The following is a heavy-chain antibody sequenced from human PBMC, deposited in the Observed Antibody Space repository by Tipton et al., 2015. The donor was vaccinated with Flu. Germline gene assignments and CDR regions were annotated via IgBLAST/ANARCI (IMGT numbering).Heavy chain of an antibody. CDR2: IYNSQYT. J-gene: IGHJ4*02. CDR1: GAFFTSYY. D-gene: IGHD2-2*01. Sequence: TLSLTCTVSGAFFTSYYWNWIRQPPGKGLECIGYIYNSQYTKYNPSLKSRVTISVDTSKKQFSLQLRSVTAADTAVYYCARDPSLGMPDYFDYWGQGILVTASS. CDR3: ARDPSLGMPDYFDY. V-gene: IGHV4-59*12.